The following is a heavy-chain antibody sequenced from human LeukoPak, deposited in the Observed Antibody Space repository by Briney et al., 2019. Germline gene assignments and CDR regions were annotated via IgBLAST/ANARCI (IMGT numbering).Heavy chain of an antibody. CDR1: GGSISTYN. V-gene: IGHV4-59*01. Sequence: SETLSLTCTVSGGSISTYNWNWIRQPPGKGLEFIGHVHYSGTTNYNPSLRSRVTISIDTSKKHFFLKLKSVTAADTAVYYCATGYGDFRVEGRYFYSWGQGTLVTVSS. CDR2: VHYSGTT. D-gene: IGHD4-17*01. CDR3: ATGYGDFRVEGRYFYS. J-gene: IGHJ4*02.